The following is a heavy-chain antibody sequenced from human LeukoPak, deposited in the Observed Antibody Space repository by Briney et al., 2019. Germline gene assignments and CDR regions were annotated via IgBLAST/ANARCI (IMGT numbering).Heavy chain of an antibody. V-gene: IGHV3-23*01. CDR2: IGGDGHST. CDR3: ARRAGGTPDN. Sequence: GGSLRLSCAASGFTFNIYAMTWVRQAPGKGLEWVSAIGGDGHSTDYADSVKGRFTISRDNSKNTLYLQMNSLRAEDTALYYCARRAGGTPDNWRLGTLVTVSS. D-gene: IGHD1-26*01. J-gene: IGHJ4*02. CDR1: GFTFNIYA.